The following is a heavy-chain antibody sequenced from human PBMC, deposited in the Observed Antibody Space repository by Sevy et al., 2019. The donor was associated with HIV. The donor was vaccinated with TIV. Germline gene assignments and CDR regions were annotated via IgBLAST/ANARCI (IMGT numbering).Heavy chain of an antibody. CDR2: IRTSNRET. V-gene: IGHV1-18*01. D-gene: IGHD3-22*01. Sequence: ASVKVSCKASGYIFTNYPICWVRQAPGQGLEWMGCIRTSNRETKYTQKLQGRAIMTTDTSTSTVYMDLRNLRSDDTAVYYCARDADGSCHYCLDYFDYWGQGTLVTVSS. CDR1: GYIFTNYP. CDR3: ARDADGSCHYCLDYFDY. J-gene: IGHJ4*02.